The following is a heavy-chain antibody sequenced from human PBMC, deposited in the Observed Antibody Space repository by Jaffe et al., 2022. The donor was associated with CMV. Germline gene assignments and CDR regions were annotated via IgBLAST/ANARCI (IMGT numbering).Heavy chain of an antibody. D-gene: IGHD3-16*01. J-gene: IGHJ4*02. CDR2: IRSKAYGGTT. CDR1: GFTFGDYA. CDR3: TRHYDYVWGAYDY. V-gene: IGHV3-49*04. Sequence: EVQLVESGGGLVQPGRSLRLSCTASGFTFGDYAMSWVRQAPGKGLEWVGFIRSKAYGGTTEYAASVKGRFTISRDDSKSIAYLQMNSLKTEDTAVYYCTRHYDYVWGAYDYWGQGTLVTVSS.